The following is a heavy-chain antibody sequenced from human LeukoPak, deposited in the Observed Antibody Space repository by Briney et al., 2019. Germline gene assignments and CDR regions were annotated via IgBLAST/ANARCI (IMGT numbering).Heavy chain of an antibody. V-gene: IGHV1-2*02. CDR3: ARGGNSGWRTPNDDY. J-gene: IGHJ4*02. CDR2: INPKSGAT. D-gene: IGHD6-19*01. Sequence: ASVKVSCKASEYTFIDYYIHWVRQAPGQGLEWMGWINPKSGATNYAQKFLGRVSMTRDTSIDTAYMELVSLRSDDTAVYYCARGGNSGWRTPNDDYWGQGTLVTVSS. CDR1: EYTFIDYY.